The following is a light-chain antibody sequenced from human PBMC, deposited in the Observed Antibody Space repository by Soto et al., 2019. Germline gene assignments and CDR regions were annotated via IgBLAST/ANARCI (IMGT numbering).Light chain of an antibody. CDR1: QSVGSN. V-gene: IGKV3-15*01. Sequence: EIVMTQSPATLSVSPGERATLSCRASQSVGSNLAWYQQKPGQAPRLLISDASTWATGVPARFSGSGSGTEFTLTISSLQSEDFAVYYCQQYNNWPRTFGQGTKVEIK. J-gene: IGKJ1*01. CDR2: DAS. CDR3: QQYNNWPRT.